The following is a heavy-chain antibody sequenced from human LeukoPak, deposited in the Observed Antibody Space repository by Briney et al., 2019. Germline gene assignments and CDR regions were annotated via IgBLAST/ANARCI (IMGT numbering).Heavy chain of an antibody. Sequence: SVKVSCKASGGTFSSYAISWVRQAPGQGLEWMGRIIPILGIANYAQKLQGRVTMTTDTSTSTAYMELRSLRSDDTAVYYCAREVIYGGNDYDYWGQGTLVTVSS. CDR2: IIPILGIA. CDR1: GGTFSSYA. J-gene: IGHJ4*02. D-gene: IGHD4-23*01. CDR3: AREVIYGGNDYDY. V-gene: IGHV1-69*04.